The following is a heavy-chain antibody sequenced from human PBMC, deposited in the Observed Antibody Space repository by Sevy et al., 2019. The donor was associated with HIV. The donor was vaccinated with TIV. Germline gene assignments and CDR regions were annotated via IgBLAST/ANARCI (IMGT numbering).Heavy chain of an antibody. V-gene: IGHV3-23*01. CDR2: VSGRGTTT. CDR1: GFTFSNYA. Sequence: GGSLRLSCAASGFTFSNYAMTWVRQAPGKGLEWVAAVSGRGTTTYYADSVKGRFTISRDNSKNTLFVQMNSLIAKEMALYYCAKAKIMTSDSAGWPWYFVLWGRGTLVTVAS. D-gene: IGHD3-22*01. CDR3: AKAKIMTSDSAGWPWYFVL. J-gene: IGHJ2*01.